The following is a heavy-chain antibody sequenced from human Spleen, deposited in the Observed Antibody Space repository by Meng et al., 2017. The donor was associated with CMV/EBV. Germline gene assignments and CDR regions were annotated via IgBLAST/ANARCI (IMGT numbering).Heavy chain of an antibody. V-gene: IGHV4-39*01. D-gene: IGHD2-15*01. J-gene: IGHJ4*02. CDR1: DSSSRGGYV. Sequence: DSSSRGGYVGGGIRQTPGKGLEWIARVYYSGTTYYKPSLKSRVTISVATSRNQLSLTRSAATAADTAVDYCARHNSVGVPSVHFDSWGQGTLVTVSS. CDR3: ARHNSVGVPSVHFDS. CDR2: VYYSGTT.